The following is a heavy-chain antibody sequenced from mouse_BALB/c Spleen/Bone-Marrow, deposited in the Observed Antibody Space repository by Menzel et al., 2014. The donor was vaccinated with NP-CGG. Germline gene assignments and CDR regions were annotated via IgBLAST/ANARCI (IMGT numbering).Heavy chain of an antibody. CDR2: IDPSDSET. Sequence: QVQLQQSGAEVVKPGAPVKLSCKASGYTFTRYWMHWVRQRPGRGLEWIGKIDPSDSETHYNHEFKDKATLTADKSSSTAYMQLSSLTSEDSAVYYCARSAPWDGFAYWGQGTLVTVSA. V-gene: IGHV1-69*02. CDR1: GYTFTRYW. CDR3: ARSAPWDGFAY. J-gene: IGHJ3*01. D-gene: IGHD4-1*01.